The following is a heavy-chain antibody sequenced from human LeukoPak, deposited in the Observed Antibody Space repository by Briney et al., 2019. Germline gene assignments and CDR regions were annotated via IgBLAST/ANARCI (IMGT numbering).Heavy chain of an antibody. CDR1: GYTFTSYY. V-gene: IGHV1-2*06. D-gene: IGHD1-26*01. CDR2: INPNSGGT. Sequence: ASVKVSCKASGYTFTSYYMHWVRQAPGQGLEWMGRINPNSGGTNYAQKFQGRVTMTRDTSISTAYMELSRLRSDDTAVYYCASSNSGSYYTNYWGQGTLVTVSS. J-gene: IGHJ4*02. CDR3: ASSNSGSYYTNY.